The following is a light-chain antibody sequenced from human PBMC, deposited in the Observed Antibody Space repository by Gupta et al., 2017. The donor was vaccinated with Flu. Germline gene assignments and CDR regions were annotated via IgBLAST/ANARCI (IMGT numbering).Light chain of an antibody. Sequence: ALPQPAFWSGSSGQSITISCTGTSSDVGVYNYFSWYQPHPATAPNLMIYDVSNRPSRVSIRFSGSRSGTTASLTIAEPQAEDDADYYCSSNTGNSHVVFGGGTKLTVL. V-gene: IGLV2-14*01. J-gene: IGLJ2*01. CDR1: SSDVGVYNY. CDR2: DVS. CDR3: SSNTGNSHVV.